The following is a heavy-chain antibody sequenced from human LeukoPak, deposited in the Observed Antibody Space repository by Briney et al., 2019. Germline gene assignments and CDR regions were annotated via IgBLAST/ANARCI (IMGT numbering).Heavy chain of an antibody. CDR2: ISAYNGNT. D-gene: IGHD3-3*01. J-gene: IGHJ6*02. Sequence: ASVKVSCKASGYTFTSYGISWVRQAPGQGLEWMGWISAYNGNTNYAQKLQGRVTMTTDTSTSTAYMELRSLRSDDTAVYYCARDYNFWSGYPYYYYYGMDVWGQGTTVTVSS. CDR1: GYTFTSYG. CDR3: ARDYNFWSGYPYYYYYGMDV. V-gene: IGHV1-18*01.